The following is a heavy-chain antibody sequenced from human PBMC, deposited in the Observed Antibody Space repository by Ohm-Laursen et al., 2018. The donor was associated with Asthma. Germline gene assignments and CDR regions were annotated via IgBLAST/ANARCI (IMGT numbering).Heavy chain of an antibody. CDR3: AKALVGAPLYYHYYGMDV. CDR2: ISYGGSKK. V-gene: IGHV3-30*18. J-gene: IGHJ6*02. Sequence: SLRLSCAASGFSFSSYAMHWVRQAPGMGLEWVAVISYGGSKKFYADSVKGRFTISRDNSKNTLYLQMNSLRAEDTAVYYCAKALVGAPLYYHYYGMDVWGQGTTVTVSS. CDR1: GFSFSSYA. D-gene: IGHD1-26*01.